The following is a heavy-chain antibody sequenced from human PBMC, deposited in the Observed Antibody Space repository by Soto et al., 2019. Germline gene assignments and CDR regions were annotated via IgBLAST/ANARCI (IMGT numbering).Heavy chain of an antibody. D-gene: IGHD3-22*01. J-gene: IGHJ3*02. CDR1: GYTFTRYG. CDR3: ARTYYYDSSCYYDLDAFDI. Sequence: QVQLVQSGAEVKKPGASVKVSCKASGYTFTRYGISWVRQAPGQGLEWMGWISAYNGNTNYAQKLQGRVTMTTDTSTSTAYMEMRSLRSDDAAVYYCARTYYYDSSCYYDLDAFDIWGQGTMVTVSS. V-gene: IGHV1-18*01. CDR2: ISAYNGNT.